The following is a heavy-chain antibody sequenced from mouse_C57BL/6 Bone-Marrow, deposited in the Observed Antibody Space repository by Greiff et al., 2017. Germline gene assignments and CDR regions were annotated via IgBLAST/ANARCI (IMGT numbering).Heavy chain of an antibody. CDR2: IYPGSGST. CDR1: GYTFTSYW. V-gene: IGHV1-55*01. J-gene: IGHJ2*01. D-gene: IGHD1-1*02. Sequence: QVQLQQPGAELVKPGASVKMSCKASGYTFTSYWITWVKQRPGQGLEWIGDIYPGSGSTNYNEKFKSKATLTVDTSSSTAYMQLSSLTSEDSAVYYCARREKLSMGVDYWGQGTTLTVSS. CDR3: ARREKLSMGVDY.